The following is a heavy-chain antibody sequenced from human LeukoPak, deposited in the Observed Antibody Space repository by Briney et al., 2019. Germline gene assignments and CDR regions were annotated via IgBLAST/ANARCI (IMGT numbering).Heavy chain of an antibody. J-gene: IGHJ5*02. CDR2: IYFTENT. Sequence: SETLSLTCSASGCSITSGDSYWSWLRQPPGKGLEWIGYIYFTENTYYNPSLKSRVTISVDRTKNQLSLKLSSVTAADTAVYYCAREHQNCTSTSCSDWFDPWGLGTLVTVSA. D-gene: IGHD2-2*01. V-gene: IGHV4-30-4*01. CDR3: AREHQNCTSTSCSDWFDP. CDR1: GCSITSGDSY.